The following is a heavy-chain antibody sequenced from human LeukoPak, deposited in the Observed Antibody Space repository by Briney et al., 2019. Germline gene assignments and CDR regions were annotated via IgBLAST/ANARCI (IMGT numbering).Heavy chain of an antibody. V-gene: IGHV3-21*01. D-gene: IGHD3-10*01. Sequence: GGSLRLSCAASGFTFRSYSMNWVRQAPGKGLQWVSSISSSSSYIYYADSVKGRFTISRDNAKNSLYLQMNSLIAEETAVYYCARDYYGSGSYYPGTFDGWGEGTLVTVSS. J-gene: IGHJ4*02. CDR2: ISSSSSYI. CDR3: ARDYYGSGSYYPGTFDG. CDR1: GFTFRSYS.